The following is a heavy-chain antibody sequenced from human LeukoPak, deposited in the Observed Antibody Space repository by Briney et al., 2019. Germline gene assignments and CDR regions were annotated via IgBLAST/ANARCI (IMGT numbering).Heavy chain of an antibody. D-gene: IGHD3-22*01. CDR2: IWYDGSNK. CDR3: ARARYDSSGYAYYFDY. CDR1: GFTFSSYG. V-gene: IGHV3-33*01. J-gene: IGHJ4*02. Sequence: GGSLTLSCAASGFTFSSYGMHWVRQAPGKGLEWVAAIWYDGSNKYYADSVKGRFTISRDNSKNTLYLQMNSLRAEDTAVYYCARARYDSSGYAYYFDYWGQGTLVTVSS.